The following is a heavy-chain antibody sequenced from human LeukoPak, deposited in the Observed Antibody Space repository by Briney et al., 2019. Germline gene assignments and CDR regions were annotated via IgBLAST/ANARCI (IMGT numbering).Heavy chain of an antibody. D-gene: IGHD1-1*01. V-gene: IGHV4-34*01. J-gene: IGHJ5*02. CDR3: AVRLTTGRLGTATTWFDP. CDR2: VNQSGGS. CDR1: GESFDSFY. Sequence: PSETLSLTCAVYGESFDSFYWNWVRQAPGKGLEWLGEVNQSGGSDYNPALESRVAISADAPKRQFSLKLISVTAADTAVYYCAVRLTTGRLGTATTWFDPWGQGTLVSVSS.